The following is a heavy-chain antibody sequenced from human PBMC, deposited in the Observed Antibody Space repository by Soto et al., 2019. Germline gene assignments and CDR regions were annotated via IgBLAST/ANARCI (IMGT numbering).Heavy chain of an antibody. V-gene: IGHV1-18*01. CDR1: GYTFSTSG. CDR2: ISAYSGAT. D-gene: IGHD5-12*01. Sequence: VQLVQSGAEVKKPGASVKVSCKASGYTFSTSGISWVRQAPGQGLEWMGWISAYSGATYYPQKLQGRVTMTTDTATSTAYMELRSLRSDDTAVYYCARDLRDIVAHPDYWGQGTLVTVSS. CDR3: ARDLRDIVAHPDY. J-gene: IGHJ4*02.